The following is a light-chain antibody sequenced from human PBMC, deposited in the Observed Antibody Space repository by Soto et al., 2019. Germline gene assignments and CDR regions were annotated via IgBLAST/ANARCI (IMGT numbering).Light chain of an antibody. CDR2: AVS. V-gene: IGLV2-14*01. CDR3: SSYTSDSTWV. Sequence: QSVLTQPASVSGSPGQSITISCTGTRSDVGGYKYVSWYQQNPGKAPKLMIYAVSNRPSGVSNRISGSKSGNTASLTISGLQAQDEDDYYCSSYTSDSTWVFGGGTKLTVL. J-gene: IGLJ3*02. CDR1: RSDVGGYKY.